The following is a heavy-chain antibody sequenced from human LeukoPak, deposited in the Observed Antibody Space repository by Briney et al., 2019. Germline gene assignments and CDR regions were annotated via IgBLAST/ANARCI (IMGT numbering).Heavy chain of an antibody. V-gene: IGHV3-69-1*01. Sequence: GGSLRLSCTASGFTFSDYAMNWVRQAPGKGLEWASYISSSSTIYYADSVKGRFTISRDNAKNSLYLQMNSLRAEDTAVYYCARGAYYYEDWGQGTLVTVSS. CDR3: ARGAYYYED. CDR2: ISSSSTI. CDR1: GFTFSDYA. D-gene: IGHD3-22*01. J-gene: IGHJ4*02.